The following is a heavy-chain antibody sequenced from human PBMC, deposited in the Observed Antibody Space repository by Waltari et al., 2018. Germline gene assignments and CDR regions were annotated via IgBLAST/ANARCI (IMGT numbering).Heavy chain of an antibody. D-gene: IGHD3-22*01. V-gene: IGHV4-4*07. CDR2: IYTSGST. J-gene: IGHJ3*02. CDR3: ARDLYYYDSSGYLGYDAFDI. Sequence: QVQLQESGPGLVKPSETLSLTCPVSGGPISSYYWSWIRQPAGKGLEWIGRIYTSGSTNYNPSLKSRVTMSVDTSKNQFSLKLSSVTAADTAVYYCARDLYYYDSSGYLGYDAFDIWGQGTMVTVSS. CDR1: GGPISSYY.